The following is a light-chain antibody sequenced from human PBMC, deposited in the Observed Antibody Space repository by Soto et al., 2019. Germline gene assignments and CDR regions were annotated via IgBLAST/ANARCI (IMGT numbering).Light chain of an antibody. Sequence: EIVLTQSPGTLSLSPGERATLSCRASQIVSSSYLAWYQQKPGQAPRLLIYGASSRATGIPDRFSGSGYGTDFTLTIRRLEPEDFAVYYCQQYGRTFGQGTKVEIK. CDR2: GAS. CDR3: QQYGRT. CDR1: QIVSSSY. V-gene: IGKV3-20*01. J-gene: IGKJ1*01.